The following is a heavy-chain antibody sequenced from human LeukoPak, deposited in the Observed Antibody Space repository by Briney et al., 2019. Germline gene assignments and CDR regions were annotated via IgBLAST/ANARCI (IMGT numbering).Heavy chain of an antibody. V-gene: IGHV1-69*13. CDR1: GYTFTSYD. CDR3: ARGGIVGATSTFDI. J-gene: IGHJ3*02. CDR2: IIPIFGTA. D-gene: IGHD1-26*01. Sequence: GASVKVSCKASGYTFTSYDINWVRQATGQGLEWMGGIIPIFGTANYAQKFQGRVTITADESTSTAYMELSSLRSGDTAVYYCARGGIVGATSTFDIWGQGTMVTVSS.